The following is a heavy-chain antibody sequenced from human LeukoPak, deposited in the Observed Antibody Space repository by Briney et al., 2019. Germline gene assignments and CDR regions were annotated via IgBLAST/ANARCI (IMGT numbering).Heavy chain of an antibody. D-gene: IGHD4-17*01. CDR2: ISAYNGNT. V-gene: IGHV1-18*01. J-gene: IGHJ6*03. CDR1: GYTFTNYA. CDR3: ARDGGDYVPYYYYYMDV. Sequence: ASVKVSCKASGYTFTNYAMNWVRQAPGQGLEWMGWISAYNGNTNYAQKLQGRVTMTTDTSTSTAYMELRSLRSDDTAVYYCARDGGDYVPYYYYYMDVWGKGTTVTVSS.